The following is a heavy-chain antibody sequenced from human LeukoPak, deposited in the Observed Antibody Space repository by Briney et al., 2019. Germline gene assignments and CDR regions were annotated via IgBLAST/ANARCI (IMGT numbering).Heavy chain of an antibody. J-gene: IGHJ4*02. CDR2: ISSSSSYT. D-gene: IGHD6-6*01. Sequence: GGSLRLSCAASGFTFSDYYMSWIRQAPGKGLEWVSYISSSSSYTNYADSVKGRFTISRDNAKNSLYLQMNSLRAEDTAVYYCARVGRYSNSYYFDDWGQGTLVTVSS. V-gene: IGHV3-11*06. CDR1: GFTFSDYY. CDR3: ARVGRYSNSYYFDD.